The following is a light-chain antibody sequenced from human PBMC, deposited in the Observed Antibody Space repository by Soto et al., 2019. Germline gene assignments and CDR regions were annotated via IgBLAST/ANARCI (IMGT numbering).Light chain of an antibody. J-gene: IGKJ1*01. CDR3: QQYDHFPWT. Sequence: DIQMTQSPSSLSASVGDRVTITCQASQDITNYLNWYQQKPGKAPKLLMYDASNLETGVPSRFSGSGSGTDFTFTISSLQPEDIATYYCQQYDHFPWTFGQGTKVEIK. CDR2: DAS. CDR1: QDITNY. V-gene: IGKV1-33*01.